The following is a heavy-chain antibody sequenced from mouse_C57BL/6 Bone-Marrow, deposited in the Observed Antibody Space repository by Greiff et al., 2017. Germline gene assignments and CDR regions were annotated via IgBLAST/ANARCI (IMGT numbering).Heavy chain of an antibody. J-gene: IGHJ2*01. D-gene: IGHD1-1*01. CDR2: IDPENGDT. CDR1: GFNIKDDY. Sequence: VQLQQSGAELVRPGASVKLSCTASGFNIKDDYMHWVKPRPEQGLEWIGWIDPENGDTEYASKFQGKATITAATSSNTAYLQLSSLTSEDTAVYYCTIYYYGSSWGQGTTLTVSS. V-gene: IGHV14-4*01. CDR3: TIYYYGSS.